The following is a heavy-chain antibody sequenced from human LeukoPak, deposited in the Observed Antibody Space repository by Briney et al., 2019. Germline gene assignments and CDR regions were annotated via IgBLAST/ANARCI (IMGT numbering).Heavy chain of an antibody. D-gene: IGHD3-10*02. CDR2: ISSSGSTI. Sequence: GGSLRLSCAASGFTLSSYEMNWVRQALGKGLEWVSYISSSGSTIYYADSVKGRFTISRDNAKNSLYLQMNSLRAEDTAVYCCAELGITMIGGVWGKGTTVTISS. CDR1: GFTLSSYE. V-gene: IGHV3-48*03. CDR3: AELGITMIGGV. J-gene: IGHJ6*04.